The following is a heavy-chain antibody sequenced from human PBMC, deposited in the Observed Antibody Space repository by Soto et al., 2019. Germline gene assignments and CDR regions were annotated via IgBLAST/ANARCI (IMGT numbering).Heavy chain of an antibody. CDR2: IYTSGST. CDR1: GGSISSYY. CDR3: ARDAITMVRAYYYYGMDV. J-gene: IGHJ6*02. Sequence: SETLSLTGTVSGGSISSYYWSWIRQPAGKGLEWIGRIYTSGSTNYNPSLKSRVTMSVDTSKNQFSLKLSSVTAADTAVYYCARDAITMVRAYYYYGMDVWGQGTTVTVSS. D-gene: IGHD3-10*01. V-gene: IGHV4-4*07.